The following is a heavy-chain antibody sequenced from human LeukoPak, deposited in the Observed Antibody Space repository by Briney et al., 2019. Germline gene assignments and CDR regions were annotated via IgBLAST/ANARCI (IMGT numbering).Heavy chain of an antibody. CDR1: GFTFSSYW. V-gene: IGHV3-66*02. CDR2: IYSGGST. J-gene: IGHJ6*03. D-gene: IGHD2-8*01. CDR3: ARDGVVDYYYYYMDV. Sequence: GALRLSCAASGFTFSSYWMHWVRQAPGKGLVWVSVIYSGGSTYYADSVKGRFTISRDNSKNTLYLQMNSLRAEDTAVYYCARDGVVDYYYYYMDVWGKGTTVTVSS.